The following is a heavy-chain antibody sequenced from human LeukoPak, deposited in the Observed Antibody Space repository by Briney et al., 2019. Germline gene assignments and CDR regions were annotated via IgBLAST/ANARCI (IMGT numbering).Heavy chain of an antibody. CDR1: GFTFSSYW. Sequence: GGSLRLSCAASGFTFSSYWMGWVRQGPGKGLEWVANIKQHGSEKNYVDSVKGRFTISRDNAKNSLYLQMNSLRAEDTAVYYCASLEISYYDILTGHYDYWGQGTLVTVSS. V-gene: IGHV3-7*01. J-gene: IGHJ4*02. CDR2: IKQHGSEK. CDR3: ASLEISYYDILTGHYDY. D-gene: IGHD3-9*01.